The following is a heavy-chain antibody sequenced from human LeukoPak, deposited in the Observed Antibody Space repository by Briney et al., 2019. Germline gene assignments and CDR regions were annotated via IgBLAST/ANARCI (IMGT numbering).Heavy chain of an antibody. CDR2: IVVGSGNT. J-gene: IGHJ4*02. CDR3: AALSAGTPERTVIDY. V-gene: IGHV1-58*01. Sequence: GASVKVSCKASGFTFTSSAVQWVRQACRQRLEWIGWIVVGSGNTNYAQKFQERVTITRDMSTSTAYMELSSLRSEDTAVYYCAALSAGTPERTVIDYWGQGTLVTVSS. CDR1: GFTFTSSA. D-gene: IGHD1-7*01.